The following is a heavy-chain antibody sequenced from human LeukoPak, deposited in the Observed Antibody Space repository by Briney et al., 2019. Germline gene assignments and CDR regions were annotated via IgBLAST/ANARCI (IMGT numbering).Heavy chain of an antibody. D-gene: IGHD6-13*01. CDR2: IYYSGST. CDR3: ARAREANWYLFDY. CDR1: GGSISSYY. J-gene: IGHJ4*02. V-gene: IGHV4-59*01. Sequence: PSETLSLTCTVSGGSISSYYWSWIRQPPGKGLEWIGYIYYSGSTNYNPSLKSRVTISVDTSKNQFSLKLSSVTAADTAVYYCARAREANWYLFDYWGQGTLVTVSS.